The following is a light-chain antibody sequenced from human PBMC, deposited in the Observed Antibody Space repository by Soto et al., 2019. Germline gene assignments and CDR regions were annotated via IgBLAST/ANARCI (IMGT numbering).Light chain of an antibody. J-gene: IGKJ1*01. V-gene: IGKV3-20*01. CDR2: ASS. CDR1: QSVTSY. CDR3: QQYSTSQT. Sequence: EIVLTQSPGTLSLSPGERATLPCRASQSVTSYLAWYQQKPGQAPRLLIYASSTRATGIPDRFSGGGSGTDFTLTISRLEPEDFAVYYCQQYSTSQTFGQGTVLEI.